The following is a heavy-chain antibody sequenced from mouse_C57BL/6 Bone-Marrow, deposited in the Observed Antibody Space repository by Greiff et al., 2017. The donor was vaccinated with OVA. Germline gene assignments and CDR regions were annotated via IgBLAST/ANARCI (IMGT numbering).Heavy chain of an antibody. D-gene: IGHD1-1*01. J-gene: IGHJ2*01. CDR3: ARSPYYYGSSY. CDR1: GFNIKDYY. CDR2: IDPEDGET. V-gene: IGHV14-2*01. Sequence: VQLQQSGAELVKPGASVKLSCTASGFNIKDYYMHWVKQRTEQGLEWIGRIDPEDGETKYAPNFQGKATITADTSSNTAYLQLSSLTSEDTAVYYGARSPYYYGSSYWGQGTTLTVSS.